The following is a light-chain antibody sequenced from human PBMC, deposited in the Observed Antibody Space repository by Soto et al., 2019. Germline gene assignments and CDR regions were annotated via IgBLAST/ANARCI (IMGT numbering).Light chain of an antibody. CDR1: QSVSNF. CDR3: QQRSNWPRT. CDR2: DAS. J-gene: IGKJ1*01. V-gene: IGKV3-11*01. Sequence: EIVLTQSPATLSLSPGESATLSFRASQSVSNFLAWYQQRPGQPPRLLIYDASNRATGIPARFSGSGSGTDFTLTISSLEPEDFAVYYCQQRSNWPRTFGQGTKV.